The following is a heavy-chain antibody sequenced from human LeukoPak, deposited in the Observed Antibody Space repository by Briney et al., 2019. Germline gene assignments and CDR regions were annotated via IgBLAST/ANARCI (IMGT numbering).Heavy chain of an antibody. CDR2: ISYDGSNK. Sequence: QTGGSLRLSCAASGFTFSSYAMHWVRQAPGKGLEWVAVISYDGSNKYYADSVKGRFTISRDNSKNMLYLQMNSLRAEDTAVYYCARGLAWELPVDYWGQGTLVTVSS. CDR1: GFTFSSYA. D-gene: IGHD1-26*01. V-gene: IGHV3-30*04. J-gene: IGHJ4*02. CDR3: ARGLAWELPVDY.